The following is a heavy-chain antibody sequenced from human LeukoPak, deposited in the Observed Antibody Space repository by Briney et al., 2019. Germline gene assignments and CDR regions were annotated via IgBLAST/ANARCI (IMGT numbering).Heavy chain of an antibody. CDR1: GYTFTSYD. Sequence: ASVKVSCKASGYTFTSYDINWVRQATRQGLEWMGWMNPNSGNTGYAQKFQGRVTMTRNTSISTAYMELSSLRSEDTAVYYCARGGGRWLQPDYWGQGTLVTVSS. CDR3: ARGGGRWLQPDY. D-gene: IGHD5-24*01. V-gene: IGHV1-8*01. CDR2: MNPNSGNT. J-gene: IGHJ4*02.